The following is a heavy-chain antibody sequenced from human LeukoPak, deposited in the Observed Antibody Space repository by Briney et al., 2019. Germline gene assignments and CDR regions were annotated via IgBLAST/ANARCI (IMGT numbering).Heavy chain of an antibody. J-gene: IGHJ6*03. CDR3: ARDIWRTGRYFDWYDYYYYYYMDV. CDR2: IYTSGST. D-gene: IGHD3-9*01. CDR1: GGFTSSGSYY. V-gene: IGHV4-61*02. Sequence: SETLSLTCTVSGGFTSSGSYYWSWIRQPAGKGLEWIGRIYTSGSTNYNPSLRSRVTISVDTSKNQFSLKLSSVTAADTAVYYCARDIWRTGRYFDWYDYYYYYYMDVWGKGTTVTVSS.